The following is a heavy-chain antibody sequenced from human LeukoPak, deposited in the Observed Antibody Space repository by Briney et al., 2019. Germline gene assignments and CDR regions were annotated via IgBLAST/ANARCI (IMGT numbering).Heavy chain of an antibody. Sequence: GESLKISCKGSGYSFTSYWIGWVRQMPGKGLEWMGIIYPGDPETRYSPSFEGQVTVSADKSIRTAYLQWSSLKASDSAMYYCAIAVAGTYFDYWGQGTLVTVSS. CDR2: IYPGDPET. D-gene: IGHD6-19*01. J-gene: IGHJ4*02. V-gene: IGHV5-51*01. CDR1: GYSFTSYW. CDR3: AIAVAGTYFDY.